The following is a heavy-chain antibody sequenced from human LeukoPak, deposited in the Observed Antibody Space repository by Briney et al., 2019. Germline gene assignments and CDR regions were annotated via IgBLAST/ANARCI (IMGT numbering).Heavy chain of an antibody. Sequence: ASVKVSCKASGYTFTSYYMHWVRQAPGQGLEWMGIINPSGGSTSYAQKFQGRVTMTRDMSTSTVYMELSSLRSEDTAVYYCASAGSSYYMDVWGKGTTVTVSS. J-gene: IGHJ6*03. D-gene: IGHD1-14*01. V-gene: IGHV1-46*01. CDR2: INPSGGST. CDR3: ASAGSSYYMDV. CDR1: GYTFTSYY.